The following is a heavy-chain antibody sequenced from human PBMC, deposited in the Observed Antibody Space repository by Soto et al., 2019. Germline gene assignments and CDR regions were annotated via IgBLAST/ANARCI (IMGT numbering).Heavy chain of an antibody. V-gene: IGHV3-9*01. CDR2: ISWNSGSI. CDR3: AKDSSGYLMAFDI. Sequence: PGGSLRLSCAASGFTFDVYAMHWVRQAPGKGLEWVSGISWNSGSIGYADSVKGRFTISRDNAKNSLYLQMNSLRAEDTALYYCAKDSSGYLMAFDIWGQGTMVTVSS. J-gene: IGHJ3*02. D-gene: IGHD3-22*01. CDR1: GFTFDVYA.